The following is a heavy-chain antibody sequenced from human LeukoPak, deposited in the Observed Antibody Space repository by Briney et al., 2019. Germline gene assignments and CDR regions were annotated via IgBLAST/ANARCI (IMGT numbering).Heavy chain of an antibody. V-gene: IGHV1-69*04. Sequence: SVKVSCKASGGTFSSYTISWVRQAPGQGLEWMGRIIPILGIANYAQKFQGRVTITADKSTSTAYMELSSLRSEDTAVYYCARDRGVEYSSAFDYWGQGTLVTVSS. CDR1: GGTFSSYT. D-gene: IGHD6-6*01. CDR3: ARDRGVEYSSAFDY. CDR2: IIPILGIA. J-gene: IGHJ4*02.